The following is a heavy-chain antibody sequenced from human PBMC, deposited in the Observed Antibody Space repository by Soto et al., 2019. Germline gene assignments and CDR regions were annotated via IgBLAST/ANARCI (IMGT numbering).Heavy chain of an antibody. CDR3: ARSPGRDGYNNFDY. Sequence: GGSLRLSCAASGFTFSIYSMNWVRQAPGKGLEWVSSISSSSSYIYYADSVKGRFTISRDNAKNSLYLQMNTLRAEDTAVYYCARSPGRDGYNNFDYWGQGTLVTVSS. D-gene: IGHD1-1*01. CDR1: GFTFSIYS. CDR2: ISSSSSYI. V-gene: IGHV3-21*01. J-gene: IGHJ4*02.